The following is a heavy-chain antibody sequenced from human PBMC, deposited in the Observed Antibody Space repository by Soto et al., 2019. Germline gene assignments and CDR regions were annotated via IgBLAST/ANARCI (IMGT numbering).Heavy chain of an antibody. V-gene: IGHV3-15*07. J-gene: IGHJ6*02. CDR3: TTGYYDFWSGYPGAHYYYGMDV. Sequence: PGGSLRLSCAASGFTFSNAWMNWVRQAPGKGLEWVGRIKSKTDGGTTDYAAPVKGRFTISRDDSKNTLYLQMNSLKTEDTAVYYCTTGYYDFWSGYPGAHYYYGMDVWGQGTTVTVSS. CDR2: IKSKTDGGTT. CDR1: GFTFSNAW. D-gene: IGHD3-3*01.